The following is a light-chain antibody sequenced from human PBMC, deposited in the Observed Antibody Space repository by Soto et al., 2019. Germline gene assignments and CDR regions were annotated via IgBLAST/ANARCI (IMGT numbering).Light chain of an antibody. V-gene: IGKV3-11*01. CDR2: NTS. Sequence: EIVLTQSPATLSLSPGDRATLSCRASQSVRGYLAWYQRKPGQAPSLLIYNTSNRASDIPARFIGSGSETDFTLTISSLEPEDFAVYYCQQRSNEISWTFGQGTKVDIK. CDR1: QSVRGY. J-gene: IGKJ1*01. CDR3: QQRSNEISWT.